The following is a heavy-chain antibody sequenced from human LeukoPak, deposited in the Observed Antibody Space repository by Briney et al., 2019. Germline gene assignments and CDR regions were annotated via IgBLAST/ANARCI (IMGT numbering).Heavy chain of an antibody. V-gene: IGHV4-39*01. CDR3: ASHEQLWVYYFDY. CDR2: IYYSGCT. Sequence: SETLSLTCTVSGGSISSSSYYWGWIRQPPGKGLEWIGGIYYSGCTYYNPSLKSRVTISVDTSKDQFSLKLSSVTAADTAVYYCASHEQLWVYYFDYWGQGTLVTVSS. D-gene: IGHD5-18*01. J-gene: IGHJ4*02. CDR1: GGSISSSSYY.